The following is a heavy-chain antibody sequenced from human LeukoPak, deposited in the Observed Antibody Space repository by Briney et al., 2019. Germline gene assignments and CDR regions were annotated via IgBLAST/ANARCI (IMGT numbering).Heavy chain of an antibody. D-gene: IGHD5-18*01. Sequence: PSETLSLTCAVYGGSFSGYYWSWIRQPPGKGLEWIGEINHSGSTNYNPSLKSRVTISVDTSKNQFSLKLSSVTAADTAVYYCARRWWGSMDRYGYNYWGQGTLVTVSS. CDR1: GGSFSGYY. V-gene: IGHV4-34*01. CDR2: INHSGST. CDR3: ARRWWGSMDRYGYNY. J-gene: IGHJ4*02.